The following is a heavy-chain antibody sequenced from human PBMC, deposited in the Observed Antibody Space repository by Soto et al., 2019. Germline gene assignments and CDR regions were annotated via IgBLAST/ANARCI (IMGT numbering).Heavy chain of an antibody. J-gene: IGHJ1*01. CDR1: GFTFSSYA. Sequence: EVQLLESGGGLVQPGGSLRLSCAASGFTFSSYAMSWVRQAPGKGLEWVSAISGSGGSTYYADSVKGRFTISRDNSKNTPNLKMNSLRAEDTAVYYGAINDPGYCSGGSCYFQHWGQGTLVTVSS. D-gene: IGHD2-15*01. V-gene: IGHV3-23*01. CDR2: ISGSGGST. CDR3: AINDPGYCSGGSCYFQH.